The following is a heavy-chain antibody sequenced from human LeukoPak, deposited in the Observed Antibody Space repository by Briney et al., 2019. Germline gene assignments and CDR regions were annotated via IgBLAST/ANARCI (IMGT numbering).Heavy chain of an antibody. Sequence: SETLSLTCTVSGGSITSSNSYWGWTRQPPGKGLEWIGSIYYSVSTYYNPSLKSRVTISVDTSKNQFSLKLSSVTAADTAVYYCARHSGLSAPFDYWGQGTLVTVSS. CDR3: ARHSGLSAPFDY. CDR2: IYYSVST. D-gene: IGHD3-16*02. J-gene: IGHJ4*02. V-gene: IGHV4-39*01. CDR1: GGSITSSNSY.